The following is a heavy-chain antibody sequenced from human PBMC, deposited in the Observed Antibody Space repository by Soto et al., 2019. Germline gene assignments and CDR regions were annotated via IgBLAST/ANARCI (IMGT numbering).Heavy chain of an antibody. V-gene: IGHV5-51*01. D-gene: IGHD2-15*01. CDR2: IYPGDSDT. J-gene: IGHJ3*02. CDR1: GYSFTSYW. CDR3: ASSHSGGNRFSDAFDI. Sequence: GESLKISCKGSGYSFTSYWIGWVRQMPGKGLEGMGIIYPGDSDTRYSPSFQGQVTISADKSISTAYLQWSSLKASDTAMYYCASSHSGGNRFSDAFDISGQGSMVTVSS.